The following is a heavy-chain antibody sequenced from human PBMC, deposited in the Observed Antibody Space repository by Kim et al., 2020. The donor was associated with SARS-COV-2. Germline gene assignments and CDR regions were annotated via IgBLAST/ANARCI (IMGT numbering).Heavy chain of an antibody. CDR2: ISSSSSTI. Sequence: GGSLRLSCAASGFTFSSYSMNWVRQAPGKGLEWFSYISSSSSTIYYADSVKGRFTISRDNAKNSLYLQMNSLRDEDTAFYYCARESRCGCDCYLLDYYGMDVWGPGTTVTVSS. CDR3: ARESRCGCDCYLLDYYGMDV. CDR1: GFTFSSYS. V-gene: IGHV3-48*02. J-gene: IGHJ6*02. D-gene: IGHD2-21*02.